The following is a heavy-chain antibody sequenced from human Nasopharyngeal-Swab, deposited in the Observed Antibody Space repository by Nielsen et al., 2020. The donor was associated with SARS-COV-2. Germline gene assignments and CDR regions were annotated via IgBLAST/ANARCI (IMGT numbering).Heavy chain of an antibody. CDR2: IDPSDSYT. Sequence: GESLKISCKGSGYSFTSYWISWVRQMPGKGLEWMGRIDPSDSYTNYSPSFQGHVTISADKSISTAYLQWDSLKASDTAMYYCAMLKNYGSGSYYEKYYYYGMDVWGQGTTVTVSS. V-gene: IGHV5-10-1*01. J-gene: IGHJ6*02. CDR3: AMLKNYGSGSYYEKYYYYGMDV. CDR1: GYSFTSYW. D-gene: IGHD3-10*01.